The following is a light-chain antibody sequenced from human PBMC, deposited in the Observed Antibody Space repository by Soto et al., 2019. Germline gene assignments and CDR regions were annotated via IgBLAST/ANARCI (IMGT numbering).Light chain of an antibody. CDR3: QQYGSSPLT. CDR1: QSVSSSY. Sequence: EIVFTQSPGTLSFSPWERATLPCRASQSVSSSYLAWYQQKPGQAPRLLIYGASSRATGIPDRFSGSGSGTDFTLTISRLEPEDFAVYYCQQYGSSPLTFGGGTKVDI. V-gene: IGKV3-20*01. J-gene: IGKJ4*01. CDR2: GAS.